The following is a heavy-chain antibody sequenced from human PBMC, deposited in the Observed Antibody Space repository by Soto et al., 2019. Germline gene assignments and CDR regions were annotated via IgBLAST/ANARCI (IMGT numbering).Heavy chain of an antibody. CDR3: AHRPEIVGATFAEYFQH. CDR2: IYWDDDK. CDR1: GFSLSTSGVG. D-gene: IGHD1-26*01. Sequence: GSGPTLVNPTQTLTLTCTFSGFSLSTSGVGVGWIRQPPGKALEWLALIYWDDDKRYSPSLKSRLTITKDTSKNQVVLTMTNMDPVDTATYYCAHRPEIVGATFAEYFQHWGQGTLVTVSS. J-gene: IGHJ1*01. V-gene: IGHV2-5*02.